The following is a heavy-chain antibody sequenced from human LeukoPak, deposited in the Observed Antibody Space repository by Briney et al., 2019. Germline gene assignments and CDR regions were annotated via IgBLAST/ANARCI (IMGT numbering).Heavy chain of an antibody. D-gene: IGHD5-18*01. CDR3: ARGDTAMVGYYYYYYYMDV. J-gene: IGHJ6*03. CDR1: GYTFTRYY. V-gene: IGHV1-2*02. Sequence: ASVKVSCMASGYTFTRYYMHWVRQAPGQGLEWMGWINPNSGGTNYAQKFQGRVTMTRDTSISTAYMELSRLRSDDTAVYYCARGDTAMVGYYYYYYYMDVWGKGTTVTVSS. CDR2: INPNSGGT.